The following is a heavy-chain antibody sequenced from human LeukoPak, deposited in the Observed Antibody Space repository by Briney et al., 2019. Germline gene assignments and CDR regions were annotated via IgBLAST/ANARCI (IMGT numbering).Heavy chain of an antibody. CDR3: ARGVLDWFDP. D-gene: IGHD4/OR15-4a*01. CDR1: GGSISSGSYS. Sequence: PSETLSLTCAVSGGSISSGSYSWSWIRQPPGKGLEWIGYIYHSGSTYYNPSLKSRVTISVDRSKNQFSLKLSSVTAADTAVYYCARGVLDWFDPWGQGTLVTVSS. J-gene: IGHJ5*02. CDR2: IYHSGST. V-gene: IGHV4-30-2*01.